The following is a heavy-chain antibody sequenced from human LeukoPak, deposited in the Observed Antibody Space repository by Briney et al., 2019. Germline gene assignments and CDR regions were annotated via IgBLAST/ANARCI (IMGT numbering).Heavy chain of an antibody. J-gene: IGHJ4*02. V-gene: IGHV3-74*01. CDR3: AKTPSATENFDY. CDR2: INSDGSTT. Sequence: PGGSLRLSCAASGFTFSNYWMHWVRQAPGKGLIWVSRINSDGSTTTYADSVKGRFTISRDNAKNTLYLQMDSLRAEDTAIYYCAKTPSATENFDYWGQGTLVMVSS. CDR1: GFTFSNYW. D-gene: IGHD5-12*01.